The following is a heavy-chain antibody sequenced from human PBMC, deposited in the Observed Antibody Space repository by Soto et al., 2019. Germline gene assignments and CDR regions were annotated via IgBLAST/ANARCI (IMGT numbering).Heavy chain of an antibody. CDR3: ARDLGYYASDGYFDY. V-gene: IGHV3-53*01. J-gene: IGHJ4*02. D-gene: IGHD3-22*01. Sequence: GGSLRLSCAASGFTVSSNYMSWVRQAPGKGLEWVSVIYSGGSTYYADSVKGRFTISRDNSKNTLYLQMNSLRAEDTAVYYCARDLGYYASDGYFDYWGQGTLVTVSS. CDR2: IYSGGST. CDR1: GFTVSSNY.